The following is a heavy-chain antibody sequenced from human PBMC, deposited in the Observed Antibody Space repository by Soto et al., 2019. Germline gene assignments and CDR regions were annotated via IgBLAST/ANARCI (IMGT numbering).Heavy chain of an antibody. CDR2: IIPIFGTA. D-gene: IGHD1-26*01. Sequence: QVQLVQSGAEVKKPGSSVKVSCKASGGTFSSYAISWVRQAPGQGLEWMGGIIPIFGTANYAQKFQGRVTITADKSTSTAYMELSSVRAEDTAVYYCARAASRGSYPFGYFDHWGQGTLVPVSS. J-gene: IGHJ4*02. CDR1: GGTFSSYA. CDR3: ARAASRGSYPFGYFDH. V-gene: IGHV1-69*06.